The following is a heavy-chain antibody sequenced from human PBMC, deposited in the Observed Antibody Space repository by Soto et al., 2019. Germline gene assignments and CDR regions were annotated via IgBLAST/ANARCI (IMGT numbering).Heavy chain of an antibody. CDR3: ARGAMVRGVKPFYY. J-gene: IGHJ4*02. V-gene: IGHV4-59*01. D-gene: IGHD3-10*01. CDR2: IYYSGST. CDR1: GGSISGYY. Sequence: QVQLQESGPGLVKPSETLSLTCTVSGGSISGYYWSWMRQPPGKGLEWIGYIYYSGSTNYNPSLRSRVNISLATSKNQFSRNMSSVTAADTAVYYCARGAMVRGVKPFYYWGQGTLVTVSS.